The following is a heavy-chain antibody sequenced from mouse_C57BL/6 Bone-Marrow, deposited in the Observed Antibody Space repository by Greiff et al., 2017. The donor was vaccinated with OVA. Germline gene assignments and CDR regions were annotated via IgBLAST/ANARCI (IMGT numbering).Heavy chain of an antibody. CDR2: IYPGSGNT. V-gene: IGHV1-66*01. J-gene: IGHJ4*01. Sequence: VQLQQSGPELVKPGASVKISCKASGYSFTSYYIHWVKQRPGQGLEWIGWIYPGSGNTKYNEKFKGKATLTADTSSSTAYMQLSSLTSEDSAVYYCASFDYDAYYAMDYWGQGTSVTVSS. CDR3: ASFDYDAYYAMDY. CDR1: GYSFTSYY. D-gene: IGHD2-4*01.